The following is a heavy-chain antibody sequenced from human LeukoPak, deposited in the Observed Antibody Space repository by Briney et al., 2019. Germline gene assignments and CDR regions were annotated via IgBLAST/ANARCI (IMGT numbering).Heavy chain of an antibody. Sequence: GGSLRVSCAASGFTFSTYSMSWVRQAPGKGLEWVSAIRGGGENTYCADPVKGRFTISRDNSKDTLSLQMNSLRAEDTAVYYCAKISWDGRGTFYWGQGTLVTVSS. CDR2: IRGGGENT. CDR3: AKISWDGRGTFY. CDR1: GFTFSTYS. D-gene: IGHD2-15*01. V-gene: IGHV3-23*01. J-gene: IGHJ4*02.